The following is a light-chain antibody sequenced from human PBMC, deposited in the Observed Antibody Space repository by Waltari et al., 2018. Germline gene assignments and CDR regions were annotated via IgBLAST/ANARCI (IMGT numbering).Light chain of an antibody. V-gene: IGKV3-20*01. J-gene: IGKJ4*01. CDR1: QSVSSNH. CDR3: QQYGNAAVT. CDR2: DAS. Sequence: IVVPQSPGPLSLSPGERATPSCRASQSVSSNHFAWYQQRPGHAPRLLVYDASKRAAGIADRFSSSGSGTDFTLTISRLEPEDFAVFYCQQYGNAAVTFGGGTKVEIK.